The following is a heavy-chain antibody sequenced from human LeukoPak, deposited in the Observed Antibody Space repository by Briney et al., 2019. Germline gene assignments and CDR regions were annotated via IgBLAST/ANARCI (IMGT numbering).Heavy chain of an antibody. J-gene: IGHJ4*02. CDR3: ARGWGAARHLYFDY. CDR1: GGSFSGYY. V-gene: IGHV4-34*01. Sequence: SETLSLTCAVYGGSFSGYYWSWIRQPPGKGLEWIGEINHSGSTNYNPSLKSRVTISVDTSKNQFSLKPSSVTAADTAVYYCARGWGAARHLYFDYWGQGTLVTVSS. CDR2: INHSGST. D-gene: IGHD6-6*01.